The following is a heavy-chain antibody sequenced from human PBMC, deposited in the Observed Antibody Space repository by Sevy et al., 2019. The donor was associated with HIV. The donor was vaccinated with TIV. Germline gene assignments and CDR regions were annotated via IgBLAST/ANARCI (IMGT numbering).Heavy chain of an antibody. D-gene: IGHD5-12*01. CDR3: ARDSRTTGYDLNIYGNYFRMDV. CDR1: GGTFSSGA. CDR2: ITPILGTT. J-gene: IGHJ6*02. Sequence: ASVKVSCKTSGGTFSSGAISWVRQAPGQGLEWMGGITPILGTTKSARKFQGRVTIVADESTITAYMELRSLRPEDTAVYYCARDSRTTGYDLNIYGNYFRMDVWGQGTTVTVSS. V-gene: IGHV1-69*13.